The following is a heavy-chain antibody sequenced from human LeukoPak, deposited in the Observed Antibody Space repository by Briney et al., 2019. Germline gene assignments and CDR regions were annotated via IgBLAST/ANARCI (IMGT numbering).Heavy chain of an antibody. V-gene: IGHV3-23*01. J-gene: IGHJ4*02. Sequence: GGSLRLSCAASGFTFSTYAMSWVRQAPGKGLEWVSAISGRGVSTSYADSVRGRFTISRDNSKNTLYLQMNSLRAEDTAVYYCARYCSGTCYSGFEYWGQGSLVTVSS. CDR3: ARYCSGTCYSGFEY. D-gene: IGHD2-2*01. CDR2: ISGRGVST. CDR1: GFTFSTYA.